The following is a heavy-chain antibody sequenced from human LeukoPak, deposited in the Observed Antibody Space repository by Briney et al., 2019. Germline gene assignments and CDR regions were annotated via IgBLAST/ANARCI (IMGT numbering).Heavy chain of an antibody. CDR3: ARLGGFTYKD. J-gene: IGHJ4*02. Sequence: SETLSLTCTVSGGSINTYYWSWIRQPPGKGLEWIGYIPDNGNTNYSPSLKSRVTISVDTSKSQFSLNLTSMTAVDTAVYYCARLGGFTYKDWGQGTLVTVSS. V-gene: IGHV4-59*01. CDR2: IPDNGNT. CDR1: GGSINTYY. D-gene: IGHD3-16*01.